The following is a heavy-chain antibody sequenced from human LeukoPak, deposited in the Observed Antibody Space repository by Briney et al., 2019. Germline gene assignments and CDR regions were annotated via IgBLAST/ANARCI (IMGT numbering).Heavy chain of an antibody. Sequence: SETLSLTCTGSGGSINNYYWTWIRQPAGKGLEWIGRIYSSGKTNYNPSLKSRVTISVDPSKNQYSLKLSSLTAADPAVYYCAREDIEVYWGQGTLVTVSS. D-gene: IGHD2-15*01. CDR3: AREDIEVY. J-gene: IGHJ4*02. CDR2: IYSSGKT. CDR1: GGSINNYY. V-gene: IGHV4-4*07.